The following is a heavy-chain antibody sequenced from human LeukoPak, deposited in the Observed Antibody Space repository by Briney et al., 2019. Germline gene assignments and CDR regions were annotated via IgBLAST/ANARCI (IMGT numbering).Heavy chain of an antibody. Sequence: PGGSLRLSCAASGFTFSSFGMYWVRQAPGKGLEWVANIKQDGSKKSYVDSVKGRFTISRDNAKNSLYLQMNSLRAEDTAIYYCTRVGYIDEGIDHWGQGTLVTVSS. J-gene: IGHJ4*02. CDR2: IKQDGSKK. D-gene: IGHD5-24*01. CDR3: TRVGYIDEGIDH. V-gene: IGHV3-7*04. CDR1: GFTFSSFG.